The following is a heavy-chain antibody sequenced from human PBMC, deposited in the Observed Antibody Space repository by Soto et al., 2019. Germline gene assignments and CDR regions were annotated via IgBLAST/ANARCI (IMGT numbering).Heavy chain of an antibody. D-gene: IGHD3-9*01. CDR3: AKDLRYFDLNFDY. CDR2: ISGSGGST. J-gene: IGHJ4*02. V-gene: IGHV3-23*01. Sequence: GGSLILSCAASGFTFSSYAMSWVRQAPGKGLEWVSAISGSGGSTYYADSVKGRFTISRDNSKNTLYLQMNSLRAEDTAVYYCAKDLRYFDLNFDYWGQGTLVTVSS. CDR1: GFTFSSYA.